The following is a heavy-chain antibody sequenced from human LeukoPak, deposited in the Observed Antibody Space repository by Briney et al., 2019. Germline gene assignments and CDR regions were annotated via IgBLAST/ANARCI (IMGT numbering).Heavy chain of an antibody. D-gene: IGHD3-10*01. CDR3: ARGPDSGSYYAWFDP. Sequence: SETLSLTCAVSGGSISSGSYSWSWIRQPPGKGLEWIGYIYPRGSTYYNPSLKSRVILSLDKSANQFSLNLSSVTAADTAVYYCARGPDSGSYYAWFDPWGQGTLVTVSS. V-gene: IGHV4-30-2*01. CDR2: IYPRGST. J-gene: IGHJ5*02. CDR1: GGSISSGSYS.